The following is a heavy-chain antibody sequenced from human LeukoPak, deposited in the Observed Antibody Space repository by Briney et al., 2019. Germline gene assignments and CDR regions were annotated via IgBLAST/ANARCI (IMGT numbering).Heavy chain of an antibody. D-gene: IGHD6-13*01. V-gene: IGHV1-2*02. Sequence: GASVTVSCKASGYTFTRYYMHWVRQAPGQGLEWMGWINPNSGGTNYAQKFQGRVTMTRDTSISTAYMELSRLRSDDTAVYYCARGPQGSSWTYYYYGMDVWGQGTTVTVSS. CDR1: GYTFTRYY. CDR3: ARGPQGSSWTYYYYGMDV. CDR2: INPNSGGT. J-gene: IGHJ6*02.